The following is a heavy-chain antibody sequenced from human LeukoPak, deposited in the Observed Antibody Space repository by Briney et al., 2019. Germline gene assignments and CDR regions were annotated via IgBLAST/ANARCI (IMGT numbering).Heavy chain of an antibody. J-gene: IGHJ6*02. CDR2: IWYDGSNK. Sequence: PGGSLRLSCAASGFTFSSYGMHWVRQAPGKGLEWVAVIWYDGSNKYYADSVKGRFTISRDNSKNTLYLQMNSLRAEDTAVYYCARDRDYGSGSFQAHYYYGMDVWGQGTTVTVSS. V-gene: IGHV3-33*01. CDR1: GFTFSSYG. CDR3: ARDRDYGSGSFQAHYYYGMDV. D-gene: IGHD3-10*01.